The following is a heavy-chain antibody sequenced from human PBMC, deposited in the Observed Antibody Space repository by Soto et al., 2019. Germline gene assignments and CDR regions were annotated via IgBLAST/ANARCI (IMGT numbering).Heavy chain of an antibody. V-gene: IGHV5-10-1*01. CDR2: IDPSDSYT. D-gene: IGHD3-22*01. Sequence: EVQLVQSGAEVKKPGESRSISCKGSGYSFTSYWISWVRQMPGKGLEWMGRIDPSDSYTNYSPSFQGHVTISADKSISTTYLQWSSLKASDTAMYYCATLHGIVVVVDYWGQGTLDTVSS. J-gene: IGHJ4*02. CDR1: GYSFTSYW. CDR3: ATLHGIVVVVDY.